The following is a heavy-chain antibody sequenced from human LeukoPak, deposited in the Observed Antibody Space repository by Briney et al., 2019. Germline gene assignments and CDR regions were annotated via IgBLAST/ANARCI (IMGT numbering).Heavy chain of an antibody. CDR3: ARDIVVVPAAIPTANYYYYYGMDV. CDR2: INPSGGST. J-gene: IGHJ6*02. Sequence: ASVKVSCKASGYTFTSYYMHWVRQAPGQGLEWMGTINPSGGSTSYAQKFQGRVTMTRDTSTSTVYMELSSLRSEDTAVYYCARDIVVVPAAIPTANYYYYYGMDVWGQGTTVTVSS. D-gene: IGHD2-2*01. CDR1: GYTFTSYY. V-gene: IGHV1-46*01.